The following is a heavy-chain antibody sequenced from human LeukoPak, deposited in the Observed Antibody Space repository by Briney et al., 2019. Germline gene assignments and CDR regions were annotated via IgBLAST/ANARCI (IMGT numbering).Heavy chain of an antibody. CDR2: IYSGGST. CDR3: ARDRHGSGSYYIDY. J-gene: IGHJ4*02. Sequence: GGSLRLSCAASGFTVSSNYMSWVRQAPGKGLEWVSVIYSGGSTYYADSVKGRFTISRDNSKNTLYLQMNSLRAEDTAVYYCARDRHGSGSYYIDYWGQGTLVTVSS. CDR1: GFTVSSNY. V-gene: IGHV3-66*01. D-gene: IGHD3-10*01.